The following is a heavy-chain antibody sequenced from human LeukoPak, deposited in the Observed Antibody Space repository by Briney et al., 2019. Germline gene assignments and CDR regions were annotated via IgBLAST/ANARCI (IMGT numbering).Heavy chain of an antibody. D-gene: IGHD5-12*01. J-gene: IGHJ4*02. CDR3: AREGRVSGYDFDC. CDR2: INSDGRSI. CDR1: GFTFSSYW. V-gene: IGHV3-74*03. Sequence: GGSLRLSCAASGFTFSSYWMHWVRQAPGKGLVWVSRINSDGRSITYAVSVKGRFTISRDNAKNTLYLQMNSLRVEDTAVYYCAREGRVSGYDFDCWGQGTLVTVSS.